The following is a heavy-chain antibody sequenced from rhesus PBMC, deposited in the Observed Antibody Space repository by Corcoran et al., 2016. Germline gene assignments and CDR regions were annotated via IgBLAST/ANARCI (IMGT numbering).Heavy chain of an antibody. D-gene: IGHD3-16*01. CDR3: ARRGYYSGSYRREFDY. J-gene: IGHJ4*01. CDR1: GYSISSGYG. CDR2: ISYSGST. V-gene: IGHV4-122*02. Sequence: QLQLQESGPGLVKPSETLSLTCAVSGYSISSGYGWSWIRQPPGKGLEWIGYISYSGSTSYNPSLKVRVTISRDTSKNQFSLKLSSVTAADTAVYYCARRGYYSGSYRREFDYWGQGVLVTVSS.